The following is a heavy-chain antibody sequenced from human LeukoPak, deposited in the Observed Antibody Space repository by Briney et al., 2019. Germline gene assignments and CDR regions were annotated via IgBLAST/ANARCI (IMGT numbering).Heavy chain of an antibody. D-gene: IGHD6-19*01. Sequence: GGSLRLSCSASGFTFSGYPMHWVRQAPGKGLEYVSAISSNGGATYYPDSVKGRFTISRDNSKNTLYLQMSSLRTEDTAVYYCVKNGICSSAWYGGYVDYWGQGTLVTVSS. CDR1: GFTFSGYP. J-gene: IGHJ4*02. CDR3: VKNGICSSAWYGGYVDY. V-gene: IGHV3-64D*09. CDR2: ISSNGGAT.